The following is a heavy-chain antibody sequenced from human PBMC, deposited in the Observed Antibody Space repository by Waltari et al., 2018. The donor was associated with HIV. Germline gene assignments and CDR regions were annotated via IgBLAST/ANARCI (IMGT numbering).Heavy chain of an antibody. J-gene: IGHJ4*02. CDR3: VKDMFREYDY. CDR2: INPDGNTI. V-gene: IGHV3-74*01. Sequence: VQLVNSGGGLVQPGGSRRLSCAASGFSVSRYWMHWVRQIPGEGLVWVSRINPDGNTINYADSVRGRFTISRDYAKNTLYLQMNSLRDEDTAMYYCVKDMFREYDYWGQGTLVTVAS. D-gene: IGHD3-10*02. CDR1: GFSVSRYW.